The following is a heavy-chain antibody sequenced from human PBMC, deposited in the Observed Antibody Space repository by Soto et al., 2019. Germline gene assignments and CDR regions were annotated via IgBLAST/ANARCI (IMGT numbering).Heavy chain of an antibody. V-gene: IGHV1-8*01. CDR3: ARRRGSNGWFDL. CDR2: MNPDSGNT. J-gene: IGHJ5*02. Sequence: QVQLVQSGAEVKKPGASVKVSCKASGYTFINYDINWVRQAPGQGLEWVGWMNPDSGNTGYAQNFQGRATMTGNTSISSVYMELSSLTSEDTAVYYCARRRGSNGWFDLWGQGTLVTVSS. D-gene: IGHD2-8*01. CDR1: GYTFINYD.